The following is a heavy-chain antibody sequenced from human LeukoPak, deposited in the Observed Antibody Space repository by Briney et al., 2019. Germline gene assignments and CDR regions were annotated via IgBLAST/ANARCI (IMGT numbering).Heavy chain of an antibody. CDR2: IRYDGSNK. CDR3: AKTFYDSGSYWGAFDY. D-gene: IGHD3-10*01. V-gene: IGHV3-30*02. Sequence: GGSLRLSCAASGFTFSSYGMHWVRQAPGKGLEWVAFIRYDGSNKYYADSVKGRFTISRDNSKNTLYLQMNGLRAEDTAIYYCAKTFYDSGSYWGAFDYWGQGTLVTVSS. CDR1: GFTFSSYG. J-gene: IGHJ4*02.